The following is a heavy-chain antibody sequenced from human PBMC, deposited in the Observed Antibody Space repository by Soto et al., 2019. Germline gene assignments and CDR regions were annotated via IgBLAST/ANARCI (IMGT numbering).Heavy chain of an antibody. CDR2: ISYDGSNK. V-gene: IGHV3-30*18. J-gene: IGHJ4*02. CDR1: GFILSSYA. Sequence: GGSLRLSCAASGFILSSYAMHWVRQAPGKGLEWVAVISYDGSNKYYADSVKGRFTISRDNSKNTLYLQMNSLRAEDTAMYYCAKVLRQERQLDYWGQGTLVTVSS. CDR3: AKVLRQERQLDY. D-gene: IGHD4-17*01.